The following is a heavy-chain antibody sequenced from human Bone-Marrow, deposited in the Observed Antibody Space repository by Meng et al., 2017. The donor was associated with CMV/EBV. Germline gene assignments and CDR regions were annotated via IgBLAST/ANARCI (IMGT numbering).Heavy chain of an antibody. CDR1: GFSFSSYE. CDR3: ARDNFDWLFDY. V-gene: IGHV3-48*03. D-gene: IGHD3-9*01. J-gene: IGHJ4*02. CDR2: ISSSGSTI. Sequence: GESLKISCEASGFSFSSYEMNWVRQAPGKGLEWVSYISSSGSTIYYADSVKGRFTISRDNAKNSLYLQMNSLRAEDTAVYYCARDNFDWLFDYWGQGTLVTVSS.